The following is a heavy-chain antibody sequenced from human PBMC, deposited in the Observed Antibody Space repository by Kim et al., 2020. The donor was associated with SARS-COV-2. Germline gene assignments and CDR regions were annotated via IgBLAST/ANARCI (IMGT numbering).Heavy chain of an antibody. V-gene: IGHV3-30*03. Sequence: KYYADTVKGRFTISRDNSKNTLYLQMNSLRAEDTAVYYCASLSFSSSPFDYWGQGTLVTVSS. CDR2: K. J-gene: IGHJ4*02. CDR3: ASLSFSSSPFDY. D-gene: IGHD6-13*01.